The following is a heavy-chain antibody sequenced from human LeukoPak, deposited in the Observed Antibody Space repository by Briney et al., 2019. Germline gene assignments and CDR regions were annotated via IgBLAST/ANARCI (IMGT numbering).Heavy chain of an antibody. CDR3: AKDIREGSGTHDAFDS. CDR1: GFTFDDYA. J-gene: IGHJ3*02. V-gene: IGHV3-43*02. Sequence: GGSLRLSCAASGFTFDDYAMHWVRQSPGKGLEWVSLISGDGGSTYYADSVKGRFTISRDNSKNSLYLQMNSLRTEDTALYYCAKDIREGSGTHDAFDSWGQGTMVTVSS. D-gene: IGHD2-15*01. CDR2: ISGDGGST.